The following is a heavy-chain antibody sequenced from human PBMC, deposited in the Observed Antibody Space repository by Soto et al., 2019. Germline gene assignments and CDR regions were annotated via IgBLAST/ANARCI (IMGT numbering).Heavy chain of an antibody. D-gene: IGHD6-6*01. V-gene: IGHV1-69*06. Sequence: SVKVSCKASGGTFSSYAISGVRQAPGKGLEWMGGIIPIFGTANYAQKFQGRVTITADKSTSTAYMELSSLRSEDTAVYYCARESEPEYSSSGYYYGMDVWGQGTTVTVSS. CDR1: GGTFSSYA. CDR2: IIPIFGTA. J-gene: IGHJ6*02. CDR3: ARESEPEYSSSGYYYGMDV.